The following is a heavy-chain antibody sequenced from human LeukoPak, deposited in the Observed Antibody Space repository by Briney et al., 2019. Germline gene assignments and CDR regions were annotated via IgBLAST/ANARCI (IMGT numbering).Heavy chain of an antibody. CDR2: IYSGGST. CDR1: GGSVSSGSYY. J-gene: IGHJ3*02. CDR3: ASFYYYDDAFDI. D-gene: IGHD3-22*01. Sequence: PSETLSLTCTVSGGSVSSGSYYWSWVRQAPGKGLEWVSVIYSGGSTYYADSVKGRFTISRDNSKNTLYLQMNSLRAEDTAVYYCASFYYYDDAFDIWGQGTMVTVSS. V-gene: IGHV3-66*01.